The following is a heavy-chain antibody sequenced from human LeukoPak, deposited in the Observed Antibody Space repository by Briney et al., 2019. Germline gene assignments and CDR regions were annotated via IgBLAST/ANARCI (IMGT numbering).Heavy chain of an antibody. D-gene: IGHD3-22*01. V-gene: IGHV3-33*01. CDR3: ARDGSNGHYYAIDY. CDR2: IWYDGSKK. J-gene: IGHJ4*02. CDR1: GFSFNSHG. Sequence: AGGSLRLSCAASGFSFNSHGMHWVRQAPGKGLEWVAVIWYDGSKKYYVESVEGRFTISRDNPKNTLYLQMNSLRAEDTAVYYCARDGSNGHYYAIDYWGQGTLVTVSS.